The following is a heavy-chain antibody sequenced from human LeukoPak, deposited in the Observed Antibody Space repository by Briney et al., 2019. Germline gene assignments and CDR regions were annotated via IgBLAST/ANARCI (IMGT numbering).Heavy chain of an antibody. D-gene: IGHD5-18*01. CDR1: GGSISSSSYY. CDR2: IYYSGRT. Sequence: KPSETLSLTCTVSGGSISSSSYYWGWIRQPPGKGLEWIGSIYYSGRTYYNPSLKSRVTISVDTSKNQFSLKPSSVTAADTAVYYCASPPTRGYSYGPFDCWGQGTLVTVSS. J-gene: IGHJ4*02. V-gene: IGHV4-39*01. CDR3: ASPPTRGYSYGPFDC.